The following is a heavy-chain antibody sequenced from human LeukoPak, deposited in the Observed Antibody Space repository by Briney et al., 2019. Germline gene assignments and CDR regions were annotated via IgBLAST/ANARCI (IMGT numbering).Heavy chain of an antibody. Sequence: PGGSLRLSCAASGFTFSNYAMSWVRQAPGKGLEWVSVITGSGGSTYHADSVKGRFTISRDNSKDTVYLQMNSLRAEDTAVYYCAKDNSPYVVDEISTNWGRGTLVTVSS. V-gene: IGHV3-23*01. CDR1: GFTFSNYA. CDR3: AKDNSPYVVDEISTN. CDR2: ITGSGGST. J-gene: IGHJ4*02. D-gene: IGHD2-15*01.